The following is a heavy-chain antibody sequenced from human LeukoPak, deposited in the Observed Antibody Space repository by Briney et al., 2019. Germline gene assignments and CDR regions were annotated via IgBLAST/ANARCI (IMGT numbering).Heavy chain of an antibody. Sequence: SETLSLTCTVSGGSISSSSYYWGWIRQPPGKGLEWIGSIYYSGSTYYNPSLKSRVTISVDTSKNQFSLKLSSVTAADTAVYYCARSWGSGSYKVYYGMDVWGQGTTVTVSS. D-gene: IGHD3-10*01. CDR1: GGSISSSSYY. V-gene: IGHV4-39*01. CDR3: ARSWGSGSYKVYYGMDV. CDR2: IYYSGST. J-gene: IGHJ6*02.